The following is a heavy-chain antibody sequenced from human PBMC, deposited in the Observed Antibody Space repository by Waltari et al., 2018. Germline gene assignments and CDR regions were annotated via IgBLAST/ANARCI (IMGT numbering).Heavy chain of an antibody. CDR3: ARGFRRYYFDY. V-gene: IGHV3-66*02. D-gene: IGHD3-10*01. CDR1: GFTVSSNY. Sequence: EVQLVESGGGLVQPGGSLRLSCAASGFTVSSNYMSWVRRAPGKGLEWVSVIYSGGSTYYADAVKGRFTISRDNSKNTLYLQMNSLRAEDTAVYYCARGFRRYYFDYWGQGTLVTVSS. J-gene: IGHJ4*02. CDR2: IYSGGST.